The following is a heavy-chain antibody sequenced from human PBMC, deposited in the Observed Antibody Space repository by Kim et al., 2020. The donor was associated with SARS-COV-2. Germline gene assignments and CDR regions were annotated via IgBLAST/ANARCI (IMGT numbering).Heavy chain of an antibody. Sequence: SETLSLTCAVYGGSFSGYYWSWIRQPPGKGLEWIGEINHSGSTNYNPSLKSRVTISVDTSKNQFSLKLSSVTAADTAVYYCARVRITMVRGDQDAFDIWGQGTMVTVSS. CDR2: INHSGST. V-gene: IGHV4-34*01. J-gene: IGHJ3*02. CDR1: GGSFSGYY. D-gene: IGHD3-10*01. CDR3: ARVRITMVRGDQDAFDI.